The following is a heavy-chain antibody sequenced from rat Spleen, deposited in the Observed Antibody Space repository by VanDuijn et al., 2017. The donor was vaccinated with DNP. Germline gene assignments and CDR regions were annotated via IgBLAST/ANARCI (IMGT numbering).Heavy chain of an antibody. J-gene: IGHJ2*01. CDR3: AVQLGVFDY. D-gene: IGHD5-1*01. CDR2: INNAGST. V-gene: IGHV3-3*01. CDR1: GYSITSNYK. Sequence: VQLQESGPGLVKPSQSLSLTCSVTGYSITSNYKWSWIRKFPGNELEWMGYINNAGSTNYNPSLKGRFSITRDTSKNQFFLQVNSVGNEDTATYYCAVQLGVFDYWGQGVMVIVSS.